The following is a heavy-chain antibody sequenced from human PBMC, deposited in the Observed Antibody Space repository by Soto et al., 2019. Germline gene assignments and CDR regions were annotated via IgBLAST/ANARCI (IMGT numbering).Heavy chain of an antibody. CDR1: GGSISSSSYY. Sequence: SETLSLTCTVSGGSISSSSYYWGWIRQPPGKGLEWIGSIYYSGSTYYNPSLKSRVTISVDTSKNQFSLKLSSVTAADTAVYYCAREVGELYYYYGMDVWGQGTTVTVSS. D-gene: IGHD3-10*01. V-gene: IGHV4-39*07. CDR3: AREVGELYYYYGMDV. J-gene: IGHJ6*02. CDR2: IYYSGST.